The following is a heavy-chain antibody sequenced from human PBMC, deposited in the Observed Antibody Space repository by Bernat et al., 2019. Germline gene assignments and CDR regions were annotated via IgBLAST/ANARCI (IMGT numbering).Heavy chain of an antibody. CDR1: GFTFSDYY. CDR2: ISSSSSYT. V-gene: IGHV3-11*06. J-gene: IGHJ6*03. D-gene: IGHD2-2*01. CDR3: ARGYCSSTSCSSLAGTYYYYYYMDV. Sequence: QVQLVESGGGLVKPGGSLRLSCAASGFTFSDYYMSWIRQAPGKGLEWVSYISSSSSYTNYADSVKGRFTISRDNAKNSLYLQMNSLRAEDTAVYYCARGYCSSTSCSSLAGTYYYYYYMDVWGKGTTVTVSS.